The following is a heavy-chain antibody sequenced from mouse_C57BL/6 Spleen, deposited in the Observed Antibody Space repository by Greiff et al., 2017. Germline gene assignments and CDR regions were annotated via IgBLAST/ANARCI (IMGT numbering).Heavy chain of an antibody. D-gene: IGHD1-1*01. CDR2: ISSGSSTI. J-gene: IGHJ2*01. V-gene: IGHV5-17*01. CDR3: ARNDGSSYDY. CDR1: GFTFSDYG. Sequence: EVHLVESGGGLVKPGGSLKLSCAASGFTFSDYGMHWVRQAPEKGLEWVAYISSGSSTIYYADTVKGRFTISRDNAKNTLFLQMASLRSEDTAMYYCARNDGSSYDYWGQGTTLTVSS.